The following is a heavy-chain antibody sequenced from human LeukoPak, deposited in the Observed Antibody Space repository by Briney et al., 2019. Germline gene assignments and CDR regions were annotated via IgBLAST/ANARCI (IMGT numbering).Heavy chain of an antibody. Sequence: AASVTVSCKASGYTFTGYYMHWVRQAPGQGLEWMGRINPNSGGTNYAQKFQGRVTMTRDTSISTAYMELRSLRSDDTAVYYCAVRMIGDYVEYWGQGTLVTVSS. CDR3: AVRMIGDYVEY. CDR1: GYTFTGYY. CDR2: INPNSGGT. V-gene: IGHV1-2*06. D-gene: IGHD2/OR15-2a*01. J-gene: IGHJ4*02.